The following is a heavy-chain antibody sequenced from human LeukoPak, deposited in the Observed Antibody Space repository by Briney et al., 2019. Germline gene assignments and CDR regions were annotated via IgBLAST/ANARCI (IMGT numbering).Heavy chain of an antibody. V-gene: IGHV1-69*05. Sequence: ASVKVSCKXSGGTFSSYAISWVRQAPGQGLEWMGRIIPIFGTANYAQKFQGRVTITTDESTSTAYMELSSLRSEDTAVYYCARERDSSSYAFDIWGQGTMVTVSS. CDR2: IIPIFGTA. CDR3: ARERDSSSYAFDI. CDR1: GGTFSSYA. J-gene: IGHJ3*02. D-gene: IGHD3-22*01.